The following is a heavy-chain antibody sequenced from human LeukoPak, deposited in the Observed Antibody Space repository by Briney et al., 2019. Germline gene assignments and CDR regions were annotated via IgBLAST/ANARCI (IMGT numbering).Heavy chain of an antibody. Sequence: SETLSLTCAVYGGSFSGYYWSWIRQPPGKGLGWIGEINHSGSTNYNPSLKSRVTISVDTSKNQFSLKLSSVTAADTAVYYCARRTFVAFDIWGQGTMVTVSS. J-gene: IGHJ3*02. CDR3: ARRTFVAFDI. CDR2: INHSGST. V-gene: IGHV4-34*01. CDR1: GGSFSGYY. D-gene: IGHD3-16*01.